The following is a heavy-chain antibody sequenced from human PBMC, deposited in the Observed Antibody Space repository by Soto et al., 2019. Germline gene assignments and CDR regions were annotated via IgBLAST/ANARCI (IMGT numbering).Heavy chain of an antibody. CDR3: ARGPHYYDSSGYYRTYYFGY. Sequence: SVKVSCKASGGTFSSYAISWVRQAPGQGLEWMGGIIPIFGTANYAQKFQGRVTITADESTSTAYMELSSLRSEDTAVYYCARGPHYYDSSGYYRTYYFGYWGQGTLVTV. D-gene: IGHD3-22*01. V-gene: IGHV1-69*13. J-gene: IGHJ4*02. CDR1: GGTFSSYA. CDR2: IIPIFGTA.